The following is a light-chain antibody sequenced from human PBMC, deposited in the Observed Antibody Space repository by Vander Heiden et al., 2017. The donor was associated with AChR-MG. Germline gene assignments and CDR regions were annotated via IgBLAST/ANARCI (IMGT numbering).Light chain of an antibody. J-gene: IGKJ4*01. CDR2: SAS. CDR1: QGINSD. V-gene: IGKV1-9*01. CDR3: QQHHRYPAT. Sequence: DIHLTQSPSFLSASVGDRVTITCRASQGINSDLAWYQQKPGKAPNLLIHSASTLRGGVPSRFSGSGSGTEFTLTISSLQPGDFATYYCQQHHRYPATFGGGTKLEI.